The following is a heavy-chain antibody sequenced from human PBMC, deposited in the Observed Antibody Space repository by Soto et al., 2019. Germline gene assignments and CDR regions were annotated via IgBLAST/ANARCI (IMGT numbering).Heavy chain of an antibody. CDR1: GGSFSGYY. CDR2: INHSGST. D-gene: IGHD3-3*01. Sequence: PSETLSLTCAVYGGSFSGYYWSWIRQPPGKGLEWIGEINHSGSTNYNPSLKSRVTISVDTSKNQFSLKLSSVTAADTAVYYCARKPVRFLEWLSFPRNWFDPWSQGTLVIVSS. CDR3: ARKPVRFLEWLSFPRNWFDP. J-gene: IGHJ5*02. V-gene: IGHV4-34*01.